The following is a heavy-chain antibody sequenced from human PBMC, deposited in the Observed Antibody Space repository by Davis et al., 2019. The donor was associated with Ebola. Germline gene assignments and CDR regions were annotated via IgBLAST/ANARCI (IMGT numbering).Heavy chain of an antibody. J-gene: IGHJ6*04. Sequence: HSQTLSLTCAISGDSVSINSAGWNWIRQSPSRGLEWLGRTYYNSKWYNDYAASVKSRIIINPDTSKNQFSLQLNSVTLEDTAMYYCARGWLRGGMDVWGEGTTVTVSS. D-gene: IGHD5-18*01. CDR2: TYYNSKWYN. CDR3: ARGWLRGGMDV. CDR1: GDSVSINSAG. V-gene: IGHV6-1*01.